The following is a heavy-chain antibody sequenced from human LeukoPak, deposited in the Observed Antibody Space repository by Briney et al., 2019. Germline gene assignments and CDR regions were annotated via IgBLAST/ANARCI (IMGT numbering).Heavy chain of an antibody. CDR3: ARLDSSSWSFDY. CDR2: ISAYNGNT. J-gene: IGHJ4*02. D-gene: IGHD6-13*01. V-gene: IGHV1-18*04. Sequence: ASVKVSCKASGYTYTSYGISWVRQDPGQGLEWMGWISAYNGNTNYAQKLQGRVTMTTDTSTSTAYMELRSLRSDDTAVYYCARLDSSSWSFDYWGQGTLVTVSS. CDR1: GYTYTSYG.